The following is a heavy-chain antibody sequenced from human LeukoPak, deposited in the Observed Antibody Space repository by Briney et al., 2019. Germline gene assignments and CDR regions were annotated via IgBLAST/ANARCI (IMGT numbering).Heavy chain of an antibody. CDR3: ARDFSYSDGDAFDI. CDR1: GGSISSSSYY. CDR2: IYTSGST. V-gene: IGHV4-61*02. Sequence: SETLSLTCTVSGGSISSSSYYWGWIRQPAGKGLEWIGRIYTSGSTNYNPSLKSRVTISVDTSKNQFSLKLSSVTAADTAVYYCARDFSYSDGDAFDIWGQGTMVTVSS. D-gene: IGHD2-21*01. J-gene: IGHJ3*02.